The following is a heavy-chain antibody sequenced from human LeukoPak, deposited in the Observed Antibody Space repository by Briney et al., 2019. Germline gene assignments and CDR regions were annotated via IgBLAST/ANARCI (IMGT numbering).Heavy chain of an antibody. CDR1: GGSSSGYY. CDR2: INHSGST. J-gene: IGHJ6*03. V-gene: IGHV4-34*01. CDR3: ARLVGNWNPLTYYYYYYMDV. Sequence: SETLSLTCAVYGGSSSGYYWSWLRQPPGKGLEWIGEINHSGSTNYNPSLKSRVTISVDTSKNQFSLKLSSVTAADTAVYYCARLVGNWNPLTYYYYYYMDVWGKGTTVTVSS. D-gene: IGHD1-1*01.